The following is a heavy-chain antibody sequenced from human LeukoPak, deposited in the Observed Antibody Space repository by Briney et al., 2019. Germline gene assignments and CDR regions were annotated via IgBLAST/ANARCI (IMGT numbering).Heavy chain of an antibody. Sequence: GASVKVSCKASGYTFTGYYMHWVRQAPGQGLEWMGWINPNSGGTNYAQKFQGRVTVTRDTSTSTAYVELSSLRSEDTAVYYCARVGQQLSGDYWGQGTLVTVSS. CDR2: INPNSGGT. CDR3: ARVGQQLSGDY. V-gene: IGHV1-2*02. J-gene: IGHJ4*02. CDR1: GYTFTGYY. D-gene: IGHD6-13*01.